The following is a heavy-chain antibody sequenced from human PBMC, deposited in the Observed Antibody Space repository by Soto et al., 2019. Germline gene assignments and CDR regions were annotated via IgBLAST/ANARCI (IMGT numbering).Heavy chain of an antibody. D-gene: IGHD2-2*01. Sequence: SVKVSCKASGGTFSSYAISWVRQAPGQGLEWMGGIIPIFGTANYAQKFQGRVTITADESTSTAYMELSSLRSGDTAVYYCAREGRCSSTSCYGVDYYYGMDVWGQGTTVTVSS. J-gene: IGHJ6*02. CDR3: AREGRCSSTSCYGVDYYYGMDV. V-gene: IGHV1-69*13. CDR2: IIPIFGTA. CDR1: GGTFSSYA.